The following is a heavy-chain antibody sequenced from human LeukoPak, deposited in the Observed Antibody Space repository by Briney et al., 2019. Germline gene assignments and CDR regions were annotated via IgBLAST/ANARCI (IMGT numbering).Heavy chain of an antibody. CDR1: GFTFSNYN. Sequence: GGSLRLSCAASGFTFSNYNMNWARQAPGKGLEWVSCISISSNYIYYPDSVKGRFTISRDNAKNSLYLQMNSLRAEDTAVYYCARDGGGGLDYWGQGTLVTVFS. V-gene: IGHV3-21*01. CDR2: ISISSNYI. J-gene: IGHJ4*02. D-gene: IGHD2-15*01. CDR3: ARDGGGGLDY.